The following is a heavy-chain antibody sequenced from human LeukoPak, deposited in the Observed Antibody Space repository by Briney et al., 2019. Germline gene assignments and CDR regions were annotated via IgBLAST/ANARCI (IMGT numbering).Heavy chain of an antibody. CDR2: INPNSGGT. D-gene: IGHD1-7*01. CDR3: ARGYNWNYYFDY. V-gene: IGHV1-2*02. J-gene: IGHJ4*02. Sequence: ASVKVSCKASGYTFTGYYMHWVRQAPGQGLEWMGWINPNSGGTNYAQKFQGRVTTTRDTSISTAYMELSRLRSDDTAVYYCARGYNWNYYFDYWGQGTLVTVSS. CDR1: GYTFTGYY.